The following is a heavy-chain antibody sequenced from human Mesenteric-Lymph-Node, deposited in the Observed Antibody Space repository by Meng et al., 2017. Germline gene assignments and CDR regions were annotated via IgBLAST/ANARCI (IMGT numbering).Heavy chain of an antibody. D-gene: IGHD3-22*01. J-gene: IGHJ4*01. CDR3: ARVDSSGYFLDY. CDR1: VGSISSGGHS. CDR2: IYYSGST. Sequence: QVQLQESGPGLVKPSQTLSLTCTVSVGSISSGGHSCRWIRQHPGKGLEWIAYIYYSGSTYYNPSLKSRVILSVDTSKNQFSLKLSSVTAADTAVYYCARVDSSGYFLDYWGQGTLVTVSS. V-gene: IGHV4-31*03.